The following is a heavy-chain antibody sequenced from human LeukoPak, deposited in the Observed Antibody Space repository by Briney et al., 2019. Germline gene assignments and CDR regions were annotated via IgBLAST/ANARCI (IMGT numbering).Heavy chain of an antibody. CDR2: INHSGST. D-gene: IGHD6-19*01. CDR3: ARGQWLDNY. V-gene: IGHV4-34*01. CDR1: GGSFSDYC. Sequence: SETLSLTCAVYGGSFSDYCWSWIRQPPGKGLEWIGEINHSGSTNYNPSLKSRVTISVDTSKNQFSLKLSSVTAADTAVYYCARGQWLDNYWGQGTLVTVSS. J-gene: IGHJ4*02.